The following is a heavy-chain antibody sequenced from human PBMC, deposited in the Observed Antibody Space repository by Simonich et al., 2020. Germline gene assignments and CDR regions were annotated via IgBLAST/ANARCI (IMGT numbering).Heavy chain of an antibody. CDR3: ATGFEYSSSSWAFDI. Sequence: EVQLVQSGAEVKKPGATVKLSCKVSGYTFTDYYMPWVQQAPGKGLRWMVSVDPKDGEKINEEKFQGRVNLTADTSKDTAYMELSSLRSEDTAVYYCATGFEYSSSSWAFDIWGQGTMVTVSS. CDR1: GYTFTDYY. D-gene: IGHD6-6*01. CDR2: VDPKDGEK. V-gene: IGHV1-69-2*01. J-gene: IGHJ3*02.